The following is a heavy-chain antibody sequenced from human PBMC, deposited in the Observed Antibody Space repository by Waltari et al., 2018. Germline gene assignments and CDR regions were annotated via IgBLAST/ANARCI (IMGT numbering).Heavy chain of an antibody. Sequence: EVQLVESGGDMVKHGGSLRLSCAAAGFTFSCYRSNWVRKAQGKGLEWFVSIRISICYIYYADSVKGRFTISRDNAKNSRDLQMNSLRAEDTAVYYCARDSGAYYYYYMDVWGKGTTVTVSS. D-gene: IGHD3-10*01. CDR3: ARDSGAYYYYYMDV. V-gene: IGHV3-21*01. CDR1: GFTFSCYR. J-gene: IGHJ6*03. CDR2: IRISICYI.